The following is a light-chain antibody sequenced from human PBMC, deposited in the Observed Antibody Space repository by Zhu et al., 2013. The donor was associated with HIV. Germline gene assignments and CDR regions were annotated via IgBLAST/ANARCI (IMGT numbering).Light chain of an antibody. CDR3: QQYDTYPYT. J-gene: IGKJ2*01. Sequence: DIVMTQSPDSLAVSLGERATINCKSSQSVLYSSNNKNYLAWYQQNPGQPPKLLIYWASTRESGVPDRFSGSGSGTDFTLTINNLQPEDFATYYCQQYDTYPYTFGQGTKAGD. V-gene: IGKV4-1*01. CDR1: QSVLYSSNNKNY. CDR2: WAS.